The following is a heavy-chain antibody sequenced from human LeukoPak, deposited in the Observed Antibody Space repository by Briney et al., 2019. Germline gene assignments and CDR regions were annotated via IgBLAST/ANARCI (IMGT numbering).Heavy chain of an antibody. J-gene: IGHJ1*01. CDR1: GYTFTSYY. CDR3: ARGAMVRGVITGYFQH. Sequence: ASVKVSCKASGYTFTSYYMHWVRQAPGQGLEWMGIINPTGGSPSYAQKFQRRVTMTRDTSTSTLYMALSSLRAEDTAVYFCARGAMVRGVITGYFQHWGQGTLVIVSS. CDR2: INPTGGSP. V-gene: IGHV1-46*01. D-gene: IGHD3-10*01.